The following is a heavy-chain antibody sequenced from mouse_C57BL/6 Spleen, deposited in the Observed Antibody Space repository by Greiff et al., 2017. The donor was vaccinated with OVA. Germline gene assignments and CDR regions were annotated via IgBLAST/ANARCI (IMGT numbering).Heavy chain of an antibody. CDR2: ISSGSSTI. J-gene: IGHJ2*01. Sequence: VQLKQSGGGLVKPGGSLKLSCAASGFTFSDYGMHWVRQAPEKGLEWVAYISSGSSTIYYADTVKGRFTISRDNAKNTLFLQMTSLRSEDTAMYYCARGGWLLPYYFDYWGQGTTLTVSS. V-gene: IGHV5-17*01. CDR1: GFTFSDYG. D-gene: IGHD2-3*01. CDR3: ARGGWLLPYYFDY.